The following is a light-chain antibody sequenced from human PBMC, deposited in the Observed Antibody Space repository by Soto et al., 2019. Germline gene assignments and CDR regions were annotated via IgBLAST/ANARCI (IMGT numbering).Light chain of an antibody. Sequence: QSVLTQPASVSGSPGQSIAISCSGSSSDVGAYNFVSWYQHHPGKAPKLLLYDVSDRPSGVSDRFSGSRSGNPASLTISALQPEDEADYYCCSYAGSNIHDVFGPGTKLNVL. V-gene: IGLV2-14*03. CDR2: DVS. CDR3: CSYAGSNIHDV. CDR1: SSDVGAYNF. J-gene: IGLJ1*01.